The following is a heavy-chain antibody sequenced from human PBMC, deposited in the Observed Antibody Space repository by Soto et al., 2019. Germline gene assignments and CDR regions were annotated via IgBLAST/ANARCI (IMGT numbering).Heavy chain of an antibody. Sequence: QVQLVESGGGVVQPGRSLRLSCAASGFTFSSYGMHWVRQAPGKGLEWVAVIWYDGSNKYYADSVKGRFTISRDNSKNTLYLQMNSLRAEDTAVYYCARGPEMATTLGAFDIWGQGTMVTVSS. CDR1: GFTFSSYG. D-gene: IGHD1-1*01. J-gene: IGHJ3*02. V-gene: IGHV3-33*01. CDR2: IWYDGSNK. CDR3: ARGPEMATTLGAFDI.